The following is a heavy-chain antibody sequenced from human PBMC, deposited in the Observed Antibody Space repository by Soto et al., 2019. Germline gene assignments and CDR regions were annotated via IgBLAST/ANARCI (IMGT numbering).Heavy chain of an antibody. CDR1: GGSVSSGSYY. Sequence: QVQLQEAGPGLVKPSETLSLTCTVSGGSVSSGSYYWSWIRQPPGNGLEWIGYIYYSGSTNYNPSLKSRGTISVDASTNHVSLKLRSVTAADTAVYYCARDRSPRSSWSVDYWGQGTLVTVSS. CDR3: ARDRSPRSSWSVDY. CDR2: IYYSGST. V-gene: IGHV4-61*03. J-gene: IGHJ4*02. D-gene: IGHD6-13*01.